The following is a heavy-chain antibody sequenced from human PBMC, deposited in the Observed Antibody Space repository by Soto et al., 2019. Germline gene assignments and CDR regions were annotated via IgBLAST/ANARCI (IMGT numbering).Heavy chain of an antibody. J-gene: IGHJ5*02. V-gene: IGHV4-4*02. CDR3: AGARQYCSSTSCYLDP. CDR1: GDSISSSNC. CDR2: IHHSGNT. D-gene: IGHD2-2*01. Sequence: AETLSLTCGVSGDSISSSNCLNLFRQPPGKGLEWIGEIHHSGNTNYNPSLKSRVTISVDKSKNQFSLNLNSVIAADTAVYYCAGARQYCSSTSCYLDPWGQGTLVTVSS.